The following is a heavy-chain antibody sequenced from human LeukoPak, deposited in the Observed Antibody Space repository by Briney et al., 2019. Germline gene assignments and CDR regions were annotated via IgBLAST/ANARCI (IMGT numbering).Heavy chain of an antibody. Sequence: SETLSLTCTVSGGSISSYYWSWIRQPPGQGLEWIGYIYYSGSTNYNPSLKSRVTISVDTSKNQFSLKLSSVTAADTAVYYCARDQGSSWSYYYYGMDVWGQGTTVTVSS. CDR3: ARDQGSSWSYYYYGMDV. V-gene: IGHV4-59*01. D-gene: IGHD6-13*01. CDR2: IYYSGST. CDR1: GGSISSYY. J-gene: IGHJ6*02.